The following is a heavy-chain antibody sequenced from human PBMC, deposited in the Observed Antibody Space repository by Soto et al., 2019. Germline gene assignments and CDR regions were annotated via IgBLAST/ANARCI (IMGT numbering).Heavy chain of an antibody. D-gene: IGHD3-22*01. J-gene: IGHJ4*02. CDR2: MYYSGST. CDR1: DGSIGSYY. CDR3: GGKNYDSSGYFDY. Sequence: PETTLLTCCVCDGSIGSYYWRWIRHPPGKGLEWIGYMYYSGSTNYNPSLKSRVTISVDTSKNQFSLKLSSVTAADTAVYYCGGKNYDSSGYFDYWGQRILVTVSS. V-gene: IGHV4-59*01.